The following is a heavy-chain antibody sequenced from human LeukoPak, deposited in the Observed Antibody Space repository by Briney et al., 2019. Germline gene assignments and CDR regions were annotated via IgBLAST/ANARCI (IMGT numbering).Heavy chain of an antibody. CDR2: MNPNSNNT. D-gene: IGHD3-10*01. V-gene: IGHV1-8*03. CDR3: ARAYYYGSGTYYYMDV. CDR1: GYTFTSCD. Sequence: PSVTVSRNSSGYTFTSCDINWERHATGQAPERVGWMNPNSNNTGYAQKFQGRVTITRNTSIGTAYMELSSLRYEDTAVYYCARAYYYGSGTYYYMDVWGKGTTVTVSS. J-gene: IGHJ6*03.